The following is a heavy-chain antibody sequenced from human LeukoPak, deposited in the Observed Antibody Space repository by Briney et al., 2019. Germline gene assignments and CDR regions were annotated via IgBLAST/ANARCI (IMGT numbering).Heavy chain of an antibody. J-gene: IGHJ4*02. V-gene: IGHV1-24*01. CDR3: AREACREMGQMWPSLGGKDCRYDN. D-gene: IGHD5-24*01. Sequence: ASVKVSCKVSGYTLTELSMHWVRQAPGKGLEWMGGFDPEDGETIYAQKFQGRVTMTEDTSTDTAYMELSSLRYEDTAVYYCAREACREMGQMWPSLGGKDCRYDNWGQGTLVTVSS. CDR2: FDPEDGET. CDR1: GYTLTELS.